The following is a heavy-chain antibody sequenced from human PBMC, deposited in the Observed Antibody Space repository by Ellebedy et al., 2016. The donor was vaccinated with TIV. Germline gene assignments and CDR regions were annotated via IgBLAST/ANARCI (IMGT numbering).Heavy chain of an antibody. J-gene: IGHJ4*02. CDR1: GFTFSAYD. Sequence: GESLKISXVGSGFTFSAYDMHWVRQGRGKGLEWVSSIGTFDDTYHAASVKGRFTISRDTSKNTLYLQMNSLRVEDTAVYSCAQVLGSIDPFDYWGQGTLVTVSS. CDR3: AQVLGSIDPFDY. D-gene: IGHD6-6*01. V-gene: IGHV3-13*01. CDR2: IGTFDDT.